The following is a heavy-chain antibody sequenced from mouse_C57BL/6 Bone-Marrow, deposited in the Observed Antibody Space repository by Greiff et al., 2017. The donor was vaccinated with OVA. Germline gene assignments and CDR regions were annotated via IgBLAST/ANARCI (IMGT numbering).Heavy chain of an antibody. V-gene: IGHV10-3*01. CDR3: VRPPGYYAMDY. CDR2: ISSKSSNYAT. CDR1: GFTFNTYA. Sequence: EVMLVESGGGLVQPKGSLKLSCAASGFTFNTYAMHWVRQAPGKGLEWVARISSKSSNYATYYADSVKDRFTISRDDSQSMLYLQMNNLKTEDTAMYYCVRPPGYYAMDYWGQGTSVTVSS. J-gene: IGHJ4*01.